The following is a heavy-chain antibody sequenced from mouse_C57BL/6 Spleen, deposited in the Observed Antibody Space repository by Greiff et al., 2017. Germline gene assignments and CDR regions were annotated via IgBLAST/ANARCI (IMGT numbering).Heavy chain of an antibody. J-gene: IGHJ3*01. CDR3: AREDYYGSSRAWFAY. D-gene: IGHD1-1*01. V-gene: IGHV1-77*01. Sequence: VHLVESGAELVKPGASVKISCKASGYTFTDYYINWVKQRPGQGLEWIGKIGPGSGSTYYNEKFKGKATLTADKSSSTAYMQLSSLTSEDSAVYFCAREDYYGSSRAWFAYWGQGTLVTVSA. CDR2: IGPGSGST. CDR1: GYTFTDYY.